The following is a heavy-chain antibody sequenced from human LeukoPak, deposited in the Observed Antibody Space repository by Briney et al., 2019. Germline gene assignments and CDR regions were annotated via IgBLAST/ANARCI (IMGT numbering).Heavy chain of an antibody. CDR2: INPNSGDT. Sequence: ASVTVSFTTSGYTFTGYYVHWVRQAPGQGLEWMGRINPNSGDTNYAQKLQGKVTMTTDTSTSTAYMELRSLRSDDTAVYYCGRDYHLGGIDVWGQGTTVTVSS. CDR3: GRDYHLGGIDV. V-gene: IGHV1-2*06. J-gene: IGHJ6*02. CDR1: GYTFTGYY. D-gene: IGHD1-14*01.